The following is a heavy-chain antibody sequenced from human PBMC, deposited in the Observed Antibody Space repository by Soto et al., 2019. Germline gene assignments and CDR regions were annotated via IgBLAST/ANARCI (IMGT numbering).Heavy chain of an antibody. Sequence: SVKVSCKASGYTFTSYDINWVRQATGQGLEWMGWMNPNSGNTGYAQKFQGRVTMTRNTSISTAYMELSSLRSEDTAVYYCARGGVFFFAAPTNPFDYWGQGTLVTVS. CDR1: GYTFTSYD. CDR3: ARGGVFFFAAPTNPFDY. CDR2: MNPNSGNT. D-gene: IGHD3-10*01. V-gene: IGHV1-8*01. J-gene: IGHJ4*02.